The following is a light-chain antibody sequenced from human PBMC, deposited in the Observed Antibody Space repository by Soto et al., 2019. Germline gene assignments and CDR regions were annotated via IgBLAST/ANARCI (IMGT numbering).Light chain of an antibody. Sequence: IQITQSPPSLCASVVDRVTITCRASQSISNWLAWYQQKPGKGPKLLIYDASSLESGVPSRFSGSGSGTEFTLTIRSLQPDDFATYYCQQYNSYWTFGQGTKVDIK. V-gene: IGKV1-5*01. CDR2: DAS. CDR3: QQYNSYWT. J-gene: IGKJ1*01. CDR1: QSISNW.